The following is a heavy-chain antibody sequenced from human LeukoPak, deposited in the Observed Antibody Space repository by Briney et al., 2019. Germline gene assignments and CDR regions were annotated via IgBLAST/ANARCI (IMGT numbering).Heavy chain of an antibody. CDR1: GFTFSSYS. Sequence: SGGSLRLSCAASGFTFSSYSMNWVRQAPGKGLEWVSSISSSSSSINNADSVNGRFTISRDNTKKSLYLQMNSLRPEDTAIYYCAKLFESGTYNNFFHYWGQGTLVTVFS. V-gene: IGHV3-21*04. J-gene: IGHJ4*02. CDR3: AKLFESGTYNNFFHY. CDR2: ISSSSSSI. D-gene: IGHD3-10*01.